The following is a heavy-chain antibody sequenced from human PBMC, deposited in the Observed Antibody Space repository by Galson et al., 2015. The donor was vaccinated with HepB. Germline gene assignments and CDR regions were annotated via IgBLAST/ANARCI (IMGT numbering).Heavy chain of an antibody. D-gene: IGHD3-3*01. J-gene: IGHJ4*02. CDR3: ARDLRYFHFWSSSYYFDY. Sequence: SLRLSCAASGLTFSMYGMHWVRQAPGKGLEWVSYISSTSSTIYYADSVKGRFTISRDNAKNSLYLQMNSLRDEDTAVYYCARDLRYFHFWSSSYYFDYWGQGTLVTVSS. V-gene: IGHV3-48*02. CDR1: GLTFSMYG. CDR2: ISSTSSTI.